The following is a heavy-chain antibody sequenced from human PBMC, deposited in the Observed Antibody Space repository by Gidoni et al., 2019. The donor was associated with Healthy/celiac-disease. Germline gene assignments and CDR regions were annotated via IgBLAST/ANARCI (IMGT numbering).Heavy chain of an antibody. CDR2: ISYDGSNK. CDR1: GFTFRRHA. V-gene: IGHV3-30*19. J-gene: IGHJ3*02. CDR3: ARVSEIAAAGTHDAFDI. D-gene: IGHD6-13*01. Sequence: QVQLVASGGGVVQPGRSLRLSCAASGFTFRRHAMHWVRQAPGKGLEWVAVISYDGSNKYYADSVKGRFTISRDNSKNTLYLQMNSLRAEDTAVYYCARVSEIAAAGTHDAFDIWGQGTMVTVSS.